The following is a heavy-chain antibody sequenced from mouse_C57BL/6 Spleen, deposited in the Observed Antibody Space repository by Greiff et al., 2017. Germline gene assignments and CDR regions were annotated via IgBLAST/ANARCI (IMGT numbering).Heavy chain of an antibody. J-gene: IGHJ2*01. CDR3: ARIYYSNYVNY. CDR2: IDPSDSYT. D-gene: IGHD2-5*01. Sequence: VQLQQPGAELVKPGASVKLSCKASGYTFTSYWMQWVKQRPGQGLEWIGEIDPSDSYTNYNQKFKGKATLTVDTSSSTAYMQLSSLTSEDSAVYYCARIYYSNYVNYWGQGTTLTVSS. V-gene: IGHV1-50*01. CDR1: GYTFTSYW.